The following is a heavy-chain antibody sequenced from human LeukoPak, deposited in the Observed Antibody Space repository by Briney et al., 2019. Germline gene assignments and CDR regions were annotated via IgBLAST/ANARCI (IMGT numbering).Heavy chain of an antibody. Sequence: PSETLSLTCTVSGGSISSSTYYWAWIRQSPGKGLEWIGSITYSGSTYYNPSLESRVTISVDTSKNQFSLRLISVTAADTAVYYCARDGGYEVAGMDVWGQGTTVTVSS. CDR3: ARDGGYEVAGMDV. J-gene: IGHJ6*02. V-gene: IGHV4-39*07. CDR2: ITYSGST. D-gene: IGHD5-12*01. CDR1: GGSISSSTYY.